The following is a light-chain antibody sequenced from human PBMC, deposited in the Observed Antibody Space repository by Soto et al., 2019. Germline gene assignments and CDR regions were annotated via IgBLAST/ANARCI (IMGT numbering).Light chain of an antibody. J-gene: IGKJ1*01. CDR1: QSVSSY. CDR2: DAS. Sequence: EIVLTQSPATLSLSPGERATLSCRASQSVSSYLAWYQQKPGQAPRLLIYDASNRATGIPARFSGSGSGTGFALTISSLEPEDFAVYYCQQRKGTFGQGTKVEVK. CDR3: QQRKGT. V-gene: IGKV3-11*01.